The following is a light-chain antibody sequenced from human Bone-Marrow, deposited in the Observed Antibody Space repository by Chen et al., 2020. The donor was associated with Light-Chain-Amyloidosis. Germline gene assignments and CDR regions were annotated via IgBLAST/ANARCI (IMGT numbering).Light chain of an antibody. CDR1: SSVVGGYNY. V-gene: IGLV2-11*01. J-gene: IGLJ1*01. CDR2: DVR. CDR3: CSYAGSNYV. Sequence: QSALTQPRSVSGSPGQPVTISCTGTSSVVGGYNYVSWYQQHPDKAPKLMIYDVRKRPSGVPDRFSGSKSGNAASLTISGLQAEDEAYYSCCSYAGSNYVFGTGTKVTVL.